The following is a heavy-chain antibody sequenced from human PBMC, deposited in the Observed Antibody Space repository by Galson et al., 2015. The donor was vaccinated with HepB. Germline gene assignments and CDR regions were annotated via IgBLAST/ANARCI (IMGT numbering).Heavy chain of an antibody. Sequence: SVKVSCKASGYTFTSYYMHWVRQAPGQGLEWMGIINPSGGSTSYAQKFQGRVTMTRDTSTSTVYMELSSLRSEDTAVYYCARGGSSYDFWSGPGFDYWGQGTLVTVSS. D-gene: IGHD3-3*01. CDR2: INPSGGST. J-gene: IGHJ4*02. V-gene: IGHV1-46*01. CDR3: ARGGSSYDFWSGPGFDY. CDR1: GYTFTSYY.